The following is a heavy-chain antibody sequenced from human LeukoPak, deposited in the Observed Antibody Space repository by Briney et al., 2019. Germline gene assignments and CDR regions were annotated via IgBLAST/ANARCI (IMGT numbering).Heavy chain of an antibody. Sequence: GGSLRLSCAASGFTFSRYWMHWVRQAPGKGLVWVARTNSDGSLPSYADSVKGRFTISRDNAKNTLYLQMNSLGVEDTAIYYCARGLPGYSNTWNDHWGQGTLVTVSS. J-gene: IGHJ5*02. CDR2: TNSDGSLP. CDR3: ARGLPGYSNTWNDH. V-gene: IGHV3-74*01. CDR1: GFTFSRYW. D-gene: IGHD6-13*01.